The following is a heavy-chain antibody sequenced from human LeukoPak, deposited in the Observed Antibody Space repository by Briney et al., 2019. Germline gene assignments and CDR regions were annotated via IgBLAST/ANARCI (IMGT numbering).Heavy chain of an antibody. Sequence: PSETLSLTCAVYGGSFSGYYWSWIRQPPGKGLEWIGEINHSGSTNYNPSLKSRVTISIDTSNNQFSLNLISVTAADTAVYYCARHRVGDSSGYNYPFDYWAREPWSPSPQ. CDR3: ARHRVGDSSGYNYPFDY. J-gene: IGHJ4*02. CDR1: GGSFSGYY. CDR2: INHSGST. V-gene: IGHV4-34*09. D-gene: IGHD3-22*01.